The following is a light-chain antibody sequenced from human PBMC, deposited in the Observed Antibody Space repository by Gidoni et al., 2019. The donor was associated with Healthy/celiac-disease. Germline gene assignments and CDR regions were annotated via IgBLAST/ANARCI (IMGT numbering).Light chain of an antibody. J-gene: IGKJ5*01. CDR2: AAS. CDR1: QGISSY. CDR3: QQLNSYPST. Sequence: IQLTQSPSFVSVSVGDRVTITCRASQGISSYLAWYQQKPGNAPKLLIYAASTLQSGVPSRFSGSGSGTEFTLTISRLQPEDFATYYCQQLNSYPSTFGQGTRLEIK. V-gene: IGKV1-9*01.